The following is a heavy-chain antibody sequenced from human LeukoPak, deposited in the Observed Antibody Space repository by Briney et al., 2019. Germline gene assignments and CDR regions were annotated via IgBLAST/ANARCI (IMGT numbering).Heavy chain of an antibody. V-gene: IGHV3-74*01. D-gene: IGHD3-22*01. J-gene: IGHJ1*01. CDR3: ARAPSEIGGYYPEYFRH. CDR2: IKSDGST. CDR1: GFTFSSYW. Sequence: GGSLRLSCAASGFTFSSYWMHWVRQAPGKGLVWVSRIKSDGSTSYADSVKGRFTISRDNAKNTVSLQMNSLRAEDTGVYYCARAPSEIGGYYPEYFRHWGQGTLVTVSS.